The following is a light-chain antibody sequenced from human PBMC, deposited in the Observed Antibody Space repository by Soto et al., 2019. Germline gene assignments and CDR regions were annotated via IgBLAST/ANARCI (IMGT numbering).Light chain of an antibody. J-gene: IGKJ3*01. CDR1: QSISSW. Sequence: DIQMTQSPSTLSASVGDRVTITCRASQSISSWLAWYQQKPGKAPKLLIYKASSLESGVPSRFSGSGSGTEFTLTISSLQPDDFATYYGQQYNSYPVTFGPGTKGDIK. CDR3: QQYNSYPVT. CDR2: KAS. V-gene: IGKV1-5*03.